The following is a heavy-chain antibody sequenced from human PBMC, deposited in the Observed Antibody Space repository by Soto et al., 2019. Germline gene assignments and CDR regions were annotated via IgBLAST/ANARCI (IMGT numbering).Heavy chain of an antibody. CDR3: AIQNELYGSGSYSANNWFDP. J-gene: IGHJ5*02. CDR1: GFTFSSYA. D-gene: IGHD3-10*01. CDR2: ISGSGGST. Sequence: PGGSLRLSCAASGFTFSSYAMSWVRQAPGKGLEWASAISGSGGSTYYADSVKGRFTISRDNSKNTLYLQMNSLRAEDTAVYYCAIQNELYGSGSYSANNWFDPWGQGTLVTVSS. V-gene: IGHV3-23*01.